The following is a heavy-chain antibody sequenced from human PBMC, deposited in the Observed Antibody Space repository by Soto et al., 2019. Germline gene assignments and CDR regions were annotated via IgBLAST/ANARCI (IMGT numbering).Heavy chain of an antibody. CDR1: GGSFSGYY. J-gene: IGHJ6*02. D-gene: IGHD4-4*01. CDR2: INHSGST. CDR3: ARKTVTTPYYYGMDV. Sequence: SETLSLTCAVYGGSFSGYYWSWIRQPPGKGLEWIGEINHSGSTNYNPSLKSRVTISVDTSKNQFSLKLSSVTAADTAVYYCARKTVTTPYYYGMDVWGQGTTVTVSS. V-gene: IGHV4-34*01.